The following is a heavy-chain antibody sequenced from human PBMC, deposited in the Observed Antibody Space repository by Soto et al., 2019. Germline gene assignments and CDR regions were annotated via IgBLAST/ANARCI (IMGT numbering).Heavy chain of an antibody. V-gene: IGHV4-31*03. CDR2: IYYSGST. CDR3: ARGVGYCSGDSCYSNWYFDL. D-gene: IGHD2-15*01. CDR1: VGSLSSGGHY. Sequence: QVQLQESGPGLVKPSQTRSLTCTVSVGSLSSGGHYWSWIRQHPGKGLEWIGYIYYSGSTYYNPSLKSRVTISVDTSKNQFSLKLSSVTAADTAVYYCARGVGYCSGDSCYSNWYFDLWGRGTLVTVSS. J-gene: IGHJ2*01.